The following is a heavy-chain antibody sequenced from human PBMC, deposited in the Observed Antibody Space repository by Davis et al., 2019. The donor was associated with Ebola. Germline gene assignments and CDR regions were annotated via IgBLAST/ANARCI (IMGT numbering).Heavy chain of an antibody. CDR2: IDSSATTT. J-gene: IGHJ4*02. CDR3: AKVPYCGGDCFDPYFHS. CDR1: EFTFSSYE. D-gene: IGHD2-21*01. Sequence: GESLKISCAASEFTFSSYEMNWVRQAPGKGLEWVSYIDSSATTTYYADSVKGRFTISRDNAKNSLYLQMNSLRADDTAFYYCAKVPYCGGDCFDPYFHSWGQGTLVIVSS. V-gene: IGHV3-48*03.